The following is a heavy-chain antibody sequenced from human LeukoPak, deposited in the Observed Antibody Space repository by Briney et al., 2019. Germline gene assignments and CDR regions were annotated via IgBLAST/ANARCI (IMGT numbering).Heavy chain of an antibody. CDR2: IIPIYDPV. Sequence: ASVKVSCKASGGTFSSYAFSWMRQAPGQGLEWMRRIIPIYDPVDYAQRFQGRVTITTDESTNTVYMELSSLRYEDTAVYYCAREPLGCGGDCHFDYWGQGTLVTVSS. CDR1: GGTFSSYA. V-gene: IGHV1-69*05. D-gene: IGHD2-21*02. J-gene: IGHJ4*02. CDR3: AREPLGCGGDCHFDY.